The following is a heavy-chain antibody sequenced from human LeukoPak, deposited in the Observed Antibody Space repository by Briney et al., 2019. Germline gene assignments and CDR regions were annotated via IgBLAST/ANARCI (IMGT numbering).Heavy chain of an antibody. CDR3: ARPRSSGYYSGAFDI. CDR2: IYYSGST. V-gene: IGHV4-39*01. D-gene: IGHD3-22*01. J-gene: IGHJ3*02. CDR1: GGSISSSSYY. Sequence: SETLSLTCTVSGGSISSSSYYWGWIRQPPGKGLEWIGSIYYSGSTYYNPSLKSRVTISVDTSMNHFSLKLSSVTAADTAVYYCARPRSSGYYSGAFDIWGQGTMVTVSS.